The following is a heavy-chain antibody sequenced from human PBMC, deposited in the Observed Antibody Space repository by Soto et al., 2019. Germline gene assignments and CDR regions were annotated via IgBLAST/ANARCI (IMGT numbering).Heavy chain of an antibody. CDR3: AQPGALTHYYYGMDV. Sequence: SVKVSCKASGGTFSSYAISWVRQAPGQGLEWMGGIIPIFGTANYAQKFQGRVTITADESTSTAYMELSSLRSEDTAVYYCAQPGALTHYYYGMDVWGQGTTVTVSS. CDR2: IIPIFGTA. V-gene: IGHV1-69*13. D-gene: IGHD7-27*01. CDR1: GGTFSSYA. J-gene: IGHJ6*02.